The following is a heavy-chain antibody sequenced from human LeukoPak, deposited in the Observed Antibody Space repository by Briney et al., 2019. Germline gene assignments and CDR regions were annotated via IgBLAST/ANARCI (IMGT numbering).Heavy chain of an antibody. D-gene: IGHD3-3*01. V-gene: IGHV4-59*01. CDR3: ARDGSTYYDFWSGNYYYGMDV. CDR1: GGSISSYY. CDR2: IYYSGST. J-gene: IGHJ6*02. Sequence: SETLSLTCTVSGGSISSYYWSWTRQPPGKGLEWIGYIYYSGSTNYNPSLKSRVTISVDTSKNQFSLKLSSVTAADTAVYYCARDGSTYYDFWSGNYYYGMDVWGQGTTVTVSS.